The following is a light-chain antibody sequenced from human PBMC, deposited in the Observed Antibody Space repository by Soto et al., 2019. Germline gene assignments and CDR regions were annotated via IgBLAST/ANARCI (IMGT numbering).Light chain of an antibody. V-gene: IGKV1-5*03. CDR1: ESISIW. J-gene: IGKJ1*01. CDR2: KAS. CDR3: QQYKSSST. Sequence: DIQMTQSPSTLSGSVGDTVTITCRASESISIWLAWYQQKPGKAPNLLINKASSLQSEVPSRFSGSGSGTEFTLTITSLQPDDFGVYYCQQYKSSSTFGQGSKVDIK.